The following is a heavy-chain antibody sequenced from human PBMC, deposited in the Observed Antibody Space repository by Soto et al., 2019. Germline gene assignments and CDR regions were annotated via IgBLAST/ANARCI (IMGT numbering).Heavy chain of an antibody. CDR3: ARGLILWFGELSRRGGYYYYMDV. Sequence: QVQLQQWGAGLLKPSETLSLTCAVYGWSFSGYQLSWIRQTPGEGREWNGEINDSGNINYNPSLKSRVTILLDTPKKQISLKLSSVTAADSAVYYCARGLILWFGELSRRGGYYYYMDVWGKGNTVTVSS. D-gene: IGHD3-10*01. CDR1: GWSFSGYQ. J-gene: IGHJ6*03. V-gene: IGHV4-34*01. CDR2: INDSGNI.